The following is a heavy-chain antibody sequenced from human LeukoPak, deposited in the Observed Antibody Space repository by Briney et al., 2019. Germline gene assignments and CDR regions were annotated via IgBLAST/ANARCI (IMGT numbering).Heavy chain of an antibody. J-gene: IGHJ4*02. Sequence: GGSLRLSCSASGFSFGAYSMHWVRQTPGKGLEFVSAIHHDGSGTFYADSVKGRFTISRDNSKNTLYLQMNSLRAEDTAVYYCAKDQSDLGAYFDYWGQGTLVTVSS. CDR3: AKDQSDLGAYFDY. D-gene: IGHD3-16*01. CDR1: GFSFGAYS. CDR2: IHHDGSGT. V-gene: IGHV3-64*04.